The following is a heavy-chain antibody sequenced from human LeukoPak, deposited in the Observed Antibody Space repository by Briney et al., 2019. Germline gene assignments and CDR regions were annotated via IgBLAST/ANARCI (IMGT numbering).Heavy chain of an antibody. CDR1: GGSISSGGYS. D-gene: IGHD3-3*01. V-gene: IGHV4-30-2*01. J-gene: IGHJ3*02. CDR3: AREDPSLDDAFDI. CDR2: IYHSGST. Sequence: SQTLSLTCAVSGGSISSGGYSWSWIRQPPGKGLEWIGYIYHSGSTYYSPSLKSRVTISVDRSKNQFSLKLSSVTAADTAVYYCAREDPSLDDAFDIWGQGTMVTVSS.